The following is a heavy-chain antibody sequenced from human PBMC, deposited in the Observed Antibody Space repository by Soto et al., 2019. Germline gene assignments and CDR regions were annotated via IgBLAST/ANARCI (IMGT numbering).Heavy chain of an antibody. CDR1: GYTFTSYA. V-gene: IGHV1-3*01. J-gene: IGHJ6*02. Sequence: ASVKVSCKASGYTFTSYAIHWVRQAPGQKLMWTKWINAGNGNTKYSQKLQGRVTITRDTSASTAYMELSSLRSEDTAVYYCARPVEMATTYYYYGMDVWGQGTTVTVSS. CDR2: INAGNGNT. D-gene: IGHD5-12*01. CDR3: ARPVEMATTYYYYGMDV.